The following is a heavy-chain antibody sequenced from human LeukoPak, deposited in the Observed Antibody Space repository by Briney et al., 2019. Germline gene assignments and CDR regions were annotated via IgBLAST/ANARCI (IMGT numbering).Heavy chain of an antibody. J-gene: IGHJ5*02. D-gene: IGHD5-24*01. CDR1: GGSFSGYY. V-gene: IGHV4-34*01. Sequence: SETLSLTCAVYGGSFSGYYWSWIRQPPGKGLEWIGEINHSGSTNYNPSLKSRVTISVDTSKNQFSLKLSSVTAADTAVYYCARKEEMATMEMPWGQGTLVTVSS. CDR3: ARKEEMATMEMP. CDR2: INHSGST.